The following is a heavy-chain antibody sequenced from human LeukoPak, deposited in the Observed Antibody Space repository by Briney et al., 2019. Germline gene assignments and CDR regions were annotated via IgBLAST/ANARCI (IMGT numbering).Heavy chain of an antibody. CDR3: ARENWNYVPPNYYYYMDV. CDR2: INPNSGGT. D-gene: IGHD1-7*01. J-gene: IGHJ6*03. CDR1: GYTFTGYY. Sequence: ASVKVSCKASGYTFTGYYMHWVRQAPGQGLEWMGWINPNSGGTNYAQKFQGRVTMTRDMSISTAYMELSRLRSDDTAVYYCARENWNYVPPNYYYYMDVWGKGTTVTVSS. V-gene: IGHV1-2*02.